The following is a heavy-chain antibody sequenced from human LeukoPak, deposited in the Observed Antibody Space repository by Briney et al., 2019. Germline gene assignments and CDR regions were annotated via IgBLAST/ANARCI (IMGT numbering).Heavy chain of an antibody. CDR3: ARGSAAEVDY. J-gene: IGHJ4*02. CDR1: GYTFTGYY. D-gene: IGHD6-13*01. CDR2: INPKSGGS. Sequence: GASVKVSCKASGYTFTGYYMHWVRQAPGQGLGWMGWINPKSGGSNYAQKFQVRVTMTRDTSISTAYMELNSLISDVTAVYYCARGSAAEVDYRGQGTLLTVCS. V-gene: IGHV1-2*02.